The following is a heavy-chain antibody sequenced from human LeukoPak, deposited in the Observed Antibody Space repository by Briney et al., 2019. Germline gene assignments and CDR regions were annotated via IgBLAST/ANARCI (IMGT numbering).Heavy chain of an antibody. V-gene: IGHV3-21*01. CDR2: ITSGGDYI. CDR1: GFTFNICN. Sequence: PGGSLRLSCAASGFTFNICNMNWVRQAPGKGLEWVSSITSGGDYIYYADSVKGRFTTSRDNAKNSQSLQLNSLRVEDTAVYYCARGHYDVLAASYKWTPDYWGQGTLVTVSS. J-gene: IGHJ4*02. D-gene: IGHD3-9*01. CDR3: ARGHYDVLAASYKWTPDY.